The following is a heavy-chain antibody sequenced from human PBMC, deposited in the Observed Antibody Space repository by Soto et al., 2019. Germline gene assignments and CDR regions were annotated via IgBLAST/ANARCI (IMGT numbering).Heavy chain of an antibody. Sequence: PGGSLRLSCAASGFTFSSYSMNWVRQAPGKGLEWVSIITITGFIDYADSVKGRFTISRDNAKSSLYLQMNSLRAEDTAVYYCARDTTVTLELDAFDIWGQGTMVTVSS. V-gene: IGHV3-21*01. CDR3: ARDTTVTLELDAFDI. J-gene: IGHJ3*02. CDR1: GFTFSSYS. CDR2: IITITGFI. D-gene: IGHD4-17*01.